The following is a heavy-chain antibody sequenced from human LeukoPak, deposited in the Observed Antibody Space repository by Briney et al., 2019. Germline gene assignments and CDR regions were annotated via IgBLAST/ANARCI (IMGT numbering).Heavy chain of an antibody. CDR3: ARGPKGIVVVPAAIKVPYYYYIDV. CDR2: INPSGGST. J-gene: IGHJ6*03. CDR1: GYTFTSYY. V-gene: IGHV1-46*01. D-gene: IGHD2-2*01. Sequence: ASVKVSCKASGYTFTSYYMHWVRQAPGQGLEWMGIINPSGGSTSYAQKFQGRVTMTRDTSTSTAYMELSSLRSEDTAVYYCARGPKGIVVVPAAIKVPYYYYIDVWGKGTTVTVSS.